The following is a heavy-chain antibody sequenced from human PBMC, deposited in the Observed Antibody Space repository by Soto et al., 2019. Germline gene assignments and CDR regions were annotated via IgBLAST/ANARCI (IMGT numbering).Heavy chain of an antibody. CDR1: GYTFTGYY. J-gene: IGHJ6*01. Sequence: QVQLVQSGPEVGKPGASVKVSCKASGYTFTGYYLHWVRQAPGQGLEWMGYINPDSGRTRYAQKFQGTVTMTRDTSITTDYLELSRLKYDDSAIFYCSLSFSQTNIDVWGQGTTVSVSS. V-gene: IGHV1-2*02. CDR3: SLSFSQTNIDV. CDR2: INPDSGRT.